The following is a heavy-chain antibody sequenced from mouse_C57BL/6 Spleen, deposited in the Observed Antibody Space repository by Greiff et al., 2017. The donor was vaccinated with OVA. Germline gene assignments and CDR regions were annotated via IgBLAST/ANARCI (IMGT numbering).Heavy chain of an antibody. CDR3: AREGIGYDWAWFAY. J-gene: IGHJ3*01. V-gene: IGHV1-39*01. CDR1: GYSFTDYN. CDR2: INPNYGTT. D-gene: IGHD2-2*01. Sequence: EVKLQESGPELVKPGASVKISCKASGYSFTDYNMNWVKRSNGKSLEWIGVINPNYGTTSYNQKFKGKATLTVDQSSSTAYMQLNSLTSEDSAVYYCAREGIGYDWAWFAYWGQGTLVTVSA.